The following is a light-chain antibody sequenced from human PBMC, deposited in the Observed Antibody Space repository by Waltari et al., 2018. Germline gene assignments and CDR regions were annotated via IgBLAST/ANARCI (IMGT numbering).Light chain of an antibody. Sequence: EIVLKQSPGPLALSPGERATLPCRASQTVRTTYVAWYQQRPDQAPTLLFYGSSSRATVIPDRFSSSGSGTDFSLTSSSLEPEDFALYYCQHYDISPLTFGGGTKVETK. CDR1: QTVRTTY. CDR2: GSS. CDR3: QHYDISPLT. V-gene: IGKV3-20*01. J-gene: IGKJ4*01.